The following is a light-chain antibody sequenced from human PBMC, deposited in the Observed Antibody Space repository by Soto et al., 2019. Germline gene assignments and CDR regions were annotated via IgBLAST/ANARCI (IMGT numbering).Light chain of an antibody. V-gene: IGKV1-39*01. CDR3: QQSYSTPIT. Sequence: IQMTQSPSSLSASVGDIVTITCRASQSIGNYLNWYRQKPGKAPKLLIYAASSLQSGVPSRFSGSGSGTDFTLTISSLQPEDFATYYCQQSYSTPITFGQGTRLEIK. CDR2: AAS. CDR1: QSIGNY. J-gene: IGKJ5*01.